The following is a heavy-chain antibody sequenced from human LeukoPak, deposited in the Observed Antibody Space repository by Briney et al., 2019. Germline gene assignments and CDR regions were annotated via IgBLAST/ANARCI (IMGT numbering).Heavy chain of an antibody. J-gene: IGHJ3*02. V-gene: IGHV3-30*18. CDR3: AKDLDSSGWPDAFDI. CDR2: ISYDGSNK. D-gene: IGHD6-19*01. Sequence: GGSLRLSCAASGFTFSSYGMHWVRQAPGKGLEWVAVISYDGSNKYYADSVEGRFTISRDNSKNTLYLQMNSLRAEDTAVYYCAKDLDSSGWPDAFDIWGQGTMVTVSS. CDR1: GFTFSSYG.